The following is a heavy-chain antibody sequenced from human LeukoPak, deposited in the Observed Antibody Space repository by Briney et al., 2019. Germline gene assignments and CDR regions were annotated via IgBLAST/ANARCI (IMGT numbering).Heavy chain of an antibody. Sequence: GGSLRLSCAASGFTFSSYAMSWVRQAPGKGLEWVSAISGSGGSTYYADSVKDRFTISRDNSKNTLYLQMNSLRAEDTAVYYCAGLPPRGYYYGMDVWGQGTLVTVSS. CDR2: ISGSGGST. V-gene: IGHV3-23*01. CDR1: GFTFSSYA. D-gene: IGHD2-15*01. CDR3: AGLPPRGYYYGMDV. J-gene: IGHJ6*02.